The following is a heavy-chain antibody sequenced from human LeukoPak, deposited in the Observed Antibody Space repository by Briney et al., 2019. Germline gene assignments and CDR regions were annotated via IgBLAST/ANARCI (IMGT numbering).Heavy chain of an antibody. Sequence: GGSLRLSCAASGFTFSDYYMSWIRQAPGKGLEWVSYISSSGSTIYYADSVKGRFTISRDNAKNSLYLQMNSLRAEDTAVYYCGRDQGNYDFWSGYYYDYYYYMDVWGKGTTVTVSS. J-gene: IGHJ6*03. D-gene: IGHD3-3*01. V-gene: IGHV3-11*04. CDR1: GFTFSDYY. CDR3: GRDQGNYDFWSGYYYDYYYYMDV. CDR2: ISSSGSTI.